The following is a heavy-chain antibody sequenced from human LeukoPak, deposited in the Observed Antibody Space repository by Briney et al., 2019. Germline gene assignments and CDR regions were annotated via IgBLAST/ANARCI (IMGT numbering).Heavy chain of an antibody. D-gene: IGHD4-23*01. CDR1: GGSISSGGYS. J-gene: IGHJ6*02. V-gene: IGHV4-30-2*01. CDR3: AATVVTPWDNYYYGMDV. CDR2: IYHSGST. Sequence: NASETLSLTCAVSGGSISSGGYSWCWIRQPPGKGLEWIGYIYHSGSTYYNPSLKSRVTISVDRSKNQFSLKLSSVTAADTAVYYCAATVVTPWDNYYYGMDVWGQGTTVTVSS.